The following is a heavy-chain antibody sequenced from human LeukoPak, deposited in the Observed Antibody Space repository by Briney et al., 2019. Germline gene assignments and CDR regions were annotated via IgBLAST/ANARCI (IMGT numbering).Heavy chain of an antibody. CDR1: GFTVSSNF. Sequence: GGSLRLSCAASGFTVSSNFMSWVRQAPGKGLEWVSVIYSGGNAYYADYVKGRFTISRDNSKNTLYLQMNSLRAEDTAVYHCARDRLPPLGAFDIWGQGTMVTVSS. D-gene: IGHD3-16*01. CDR2: IYSGGNA. V-gene: IGHV3-66*01. CDR3: ARDRLPPLGAFDI. J-gene: IGHJ3*02.